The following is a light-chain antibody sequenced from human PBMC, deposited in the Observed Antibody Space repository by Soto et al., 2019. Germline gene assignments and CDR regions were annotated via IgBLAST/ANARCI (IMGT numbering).Light chain of an antibody. Sequence: EIVLTQSPGTLSLSPGERATLSCRASQSVSSRFLAWYQQKPGQAPKVLIYGASTRATGIPDRFRGSGSGTDFTLTISRLEPEDFAVYYGQQYESSRTFGQGTKVEMK. J-gene: IGKJ1*01. V-gene: IGKV3-20*01. CDR3: QQYESSRT. CDR1: QSVSSRF. CDR2: GAS.